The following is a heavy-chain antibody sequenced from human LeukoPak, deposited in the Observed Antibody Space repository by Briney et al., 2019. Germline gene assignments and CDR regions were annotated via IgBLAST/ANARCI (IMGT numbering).Heavy chain of an antibody. CDR2: ISPSGIST. CDR1: GFTFSSFT. V-gene: IGHV3-21*01. Sequence: GGSLRLSCAASGFTFSSFTMNWVRQAPGKGLEWASSISPSGISTWHADSVKGRFTISRDNAKNSLYLQMNSLRAESTAVYYCARDFRTQLDGYSPPYHFDYWGQGILVIVSS. J-gene: IGHJ4*02. D-gene: IGHD5-24*01. CDR3: ARDFRTQLDGYSPPYHFDY.